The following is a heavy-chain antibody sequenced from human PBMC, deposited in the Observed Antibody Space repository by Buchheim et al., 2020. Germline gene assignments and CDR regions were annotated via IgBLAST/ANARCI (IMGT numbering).Heavy chain of an antibody. CDR2: LQPNSGNT. CDR3: ARWRETMDV. D-gene: IGHD3-3*01. V-gene: IGHV1-8*01. J-gene: IGHJ6*02. CDR1: GYTFSSYD. Sequence: QVRLVQSGAEVKKPGASVKVSCKASGYTFSSYDINWVRQATGQGLEWMGYLQPNSGNTGYSQKFQGRVTMTTDTSLSTADMELSGLRSEDTAVYYCARWRETMDVWGQGTT.